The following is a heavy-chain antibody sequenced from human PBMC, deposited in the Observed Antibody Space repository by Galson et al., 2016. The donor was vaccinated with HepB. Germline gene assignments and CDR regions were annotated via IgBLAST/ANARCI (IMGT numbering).Heavy chain of an antibody. D-gene: IGHD1-1*01. J-gene: IGHJ6*02. Sequence: SLRLSCAASGFTFTNYPMHWVRQAPGKGLEWVAAIPYDGNSKYYADSVKGRFTISRDNSKNTLYLQMNSLRADDTAVYYCARADEGLEETAVYYYYGMDVWGQGTTVTVSS. CDR3: ARADEGLEETAVYYYYGMDV. CDR2: IPYDGNSK. V-gene: IGHV3-30*04. CDR1: GFTFTNYP.